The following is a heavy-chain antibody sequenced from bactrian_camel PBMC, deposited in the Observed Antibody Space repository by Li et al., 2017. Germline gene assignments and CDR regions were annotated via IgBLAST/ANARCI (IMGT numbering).Heavy chain of an antibody. CDR2: IDDDGTT. Sequence: HVQLVESGGGAVQAGGSLRLSCVASGYIYSSHCMGWVRQAPGKGREGLAVIDDDGTTNYADAVKGRFSISRDNPKNTVYLQMDSLKPEDTAMFYCAARHTCNGYWSTPSNFDVWGQGTQVTVS. CDR1: GYIYSSHC. J-gene: IGHJ6*01. V-gene: IGHV3S9*01. CDR3: AARHTCNGYWSTPSNFDV. D-gene: IGHD2*01.